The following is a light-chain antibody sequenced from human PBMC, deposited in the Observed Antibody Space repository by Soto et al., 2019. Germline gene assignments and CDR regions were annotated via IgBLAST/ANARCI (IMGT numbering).Light chain of an antibody. Sequence: EIGLTQSPGTLSLSPGERAPPSCRASQTVSSDYLAWYQQKPGQAPRLLISGASTRATGIPDRFSGSGSGTDFTLTISRLEPEDFAVYYCQQYGNSHRTFGQGTKVDIK. CDR3: QQYGNSHRT. J-gene: IGKJ1*01. CDR2: GAS. CDR1: QTVSSDY. V-gene: IGKV3-20*01.